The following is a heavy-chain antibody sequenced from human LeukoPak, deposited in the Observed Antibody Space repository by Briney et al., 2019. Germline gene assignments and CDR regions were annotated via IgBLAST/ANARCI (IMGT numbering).Heavy chain of an antibody. CDR1: GGSFSDYY. CDR3: ARVGYSYVINDWSRTGLGAYPTKYFYHMDV. V-gene: IGHV4-34*01. CDR2: INPSGST. J-gene: IGHJ6*03. Sequence: PSETLSLTCAVYGGSFSDYYRSWIRQPPGKGLEWIGEINPSGSTNYSPSLKSRVTISVDTSKNQFSLKLSSVAAADTAVYFCARVGYSYVINDWSRTGLGAYPTKYFYHMDVWDKGTTVTVSS. D-gene: IGHD5-18*01.